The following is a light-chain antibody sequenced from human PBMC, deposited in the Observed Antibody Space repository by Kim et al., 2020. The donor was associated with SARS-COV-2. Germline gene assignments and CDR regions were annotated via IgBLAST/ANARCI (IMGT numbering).Light chain of an antibody. CDR1: SADIGYYNY. Sequence: QSALTQPASVSGSPGQSITISCTGSSADIGYYNYVSWYQQYPGKAPKLMVFDVSRRPSGVSNRFSGSKSGNTASLTISGLQAEDEADYHCSSYTSSSTVLFGGGTKVTVL. CDR3: SSYTSSSTVL. V-gene: IGLV2-14*03. J-gene: IGLJ2*01. CDR2: DVS.